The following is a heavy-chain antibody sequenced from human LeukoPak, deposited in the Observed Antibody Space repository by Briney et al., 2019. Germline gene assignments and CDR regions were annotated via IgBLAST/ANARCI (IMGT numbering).Heavy chain of an antibody. CDR3: ARALGLGAAAGTGNWFDP. Sequence: HWASVKVSCKASGYTFTGYYMHWVRQAPGQGLEWMGWINPNSGGTNYAQKFQGRVTMTRDTSISTAYMELSRLRSDDTAVYYCARALGLGAAAGTGNWFDPWGQGTLVTVSS. J-gene: IGHJ5*02. D-gene: IGHD6-13*01. CDR1: GYTFTGYY. V-gene: IGHV1-2*02. CDR2: INPNSGGT.